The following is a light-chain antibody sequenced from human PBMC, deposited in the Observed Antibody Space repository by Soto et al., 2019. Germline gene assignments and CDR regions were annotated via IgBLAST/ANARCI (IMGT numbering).Light chain of an antibody. Sequence: EIVLTQSPGTLSLSPGERATLSCSASQSVSSSYLAWYQQKPGQTPSLLIYGASSRDTGIPDRFSGSGSETDFTLTISRLEPEDFTGYYCQQFGGTPPYTLGQGTKLEIK. V-gene: IGKV3-20*01. CDR2: GAS. CDR3: QQFGGTPPYT. CDR1: QSVSSSY. J-gene: IGKJ2*01.